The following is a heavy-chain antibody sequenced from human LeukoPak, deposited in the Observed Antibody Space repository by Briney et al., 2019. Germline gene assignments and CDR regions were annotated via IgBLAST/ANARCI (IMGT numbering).Heavy chain of an antibody. CDR2: IYYSGST. J-gene: IGHJ4*02. Sequence: PGGSLRLSCAASGFTFSSYEMIWVRQAPGKGLEWIGSIYYSGSTYYNPSLKSRVTISVDTSKNQFSLKLSSVTAADTAVYYCTRHVWLGTFDYWGQGTLVTVSS. D-gene: IGHD6-19*01. CDR3: TRHVWLGTFDY. CDR1: GFTFSSYE. V-gene: IGHV4-39*01.